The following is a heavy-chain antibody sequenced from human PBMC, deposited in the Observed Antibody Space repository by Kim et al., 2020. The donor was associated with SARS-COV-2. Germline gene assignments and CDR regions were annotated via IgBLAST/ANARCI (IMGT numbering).Heavy chain of an antibody. V-gene: IGHV4-34*01. Sequence: SETLSLTCAVYGGSFSGYYWSWIRQPPGKGLEWIGEINHSGSTNYNPSLKSRVTISVDTSKNQFSLKLSSVTAADTAVYYCARVMYSGSYRAGLDYWGQGTLVTVSS. D-gene: IGHD1-26*01. CDR3: ARVMYSGSYRAGLDY. CDR1: GGSFSGYY. CDR2: INHSGST. J-gene: IGHJ4*02.